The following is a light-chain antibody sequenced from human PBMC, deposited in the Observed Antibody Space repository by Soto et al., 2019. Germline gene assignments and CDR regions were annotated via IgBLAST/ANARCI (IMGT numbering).Light chain of an antibody. Sequence: DTQMTQSPSTLSASVGDRVTITGRASQSISSWLAWYQQKPGKAPKLLIYDASSLESGVPSRFSGSGSGTEFTLTISSLQPDDFATYYCQQYNSYPWTFGQGTKVEIK. CDR2: DAS. CDR3: QQYNSYPWT. J-gene: IGKJ1*01. V-gene: IGKV1-5*01. CDR1: QSISSW.